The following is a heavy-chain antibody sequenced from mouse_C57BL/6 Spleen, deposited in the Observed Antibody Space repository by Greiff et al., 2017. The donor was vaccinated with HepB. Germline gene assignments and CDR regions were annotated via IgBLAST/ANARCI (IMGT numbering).Heavy chain of an antibody. CDR3: ARGTMVTTEAMDY. J-gene: IGHJ4*01. CDR1: GYTFTSYW. D-gene: IGHD2-2*01. CDR2: IDPSDSYT. V-gene: IGHV1-69*01. Sequence: QVQLQQSGAELVMPGASVKLSCKASGYTFTSYWMHWVKQRPGQGLEWIGEIDPSDSYTNYNQKFKDKATLTVDKSSSTAYMQLSSLTSEDSAVYYCARGTMVTTEAMDYWGQGTSVTVSS.